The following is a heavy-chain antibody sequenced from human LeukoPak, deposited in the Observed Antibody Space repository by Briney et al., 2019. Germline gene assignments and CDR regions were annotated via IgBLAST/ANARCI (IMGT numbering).Heavy chain of an antibody. V-gene: IGHV3-21*01. CDR1: GFTFSSYS. CDR3: ARVSSDKRDY. D-gene: IGHD6-6*01. CDR2: ISSSSSYI. J-gene: IGHJ4*02. Sequence: GGSLRLSCAASGFTFSSYSMNWVHPDPGKGLEWGSSISSSSSYIYYADSVKGRFTISRDNAKNSLYLQMNSLRAEDTAVYYCARVSSDKRDYWGQGTLVTVSS.